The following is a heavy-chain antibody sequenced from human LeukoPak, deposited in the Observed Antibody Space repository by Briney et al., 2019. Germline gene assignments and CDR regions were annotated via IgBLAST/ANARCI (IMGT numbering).Heavy chain of an antibody. J-gene: IGHJ4*02. Sequence: SVKVSFKASGGTFSSYAISWVRQAPGQGLEWMGGIIPIFGTANYAQKFQGRVTITTDESTSTAYMELSSLRSEDTAVYYCARGTDSSGYYSAYWGQGTLVTVSS. CDR3: ARGTDSSGYYSAY. D-gene: IGHD3-22*01. V-gene: IGHV1-69*05. CDR2: IIPIFGTA. CDR1: GGTFSSYA.